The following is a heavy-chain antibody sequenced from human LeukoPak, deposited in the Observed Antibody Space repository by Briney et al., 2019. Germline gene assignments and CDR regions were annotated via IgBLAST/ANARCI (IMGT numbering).Heavy chain of an antibody. CDR1: GGSISSSSYY. CDR2: IYYSGST. J-gene: IGHJ4*02. D-gene: IGHD4-17*01. Sequence: PSETLSLTCTVSGGSISSSSYYWGWIRQPPGKRLEWIGSIYYSGSTYYNPSLKSRVTLSLDTSGNQFSLKLTSVTAADTAVYYCARCDSVTALDYWGQGTLVTVSS. V-gene: IGHV4-39*07. CDR3: ARCDSVTALDY.